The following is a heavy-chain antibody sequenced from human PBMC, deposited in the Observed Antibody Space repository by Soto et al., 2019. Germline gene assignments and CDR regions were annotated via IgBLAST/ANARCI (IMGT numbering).Heavy chain of an antibody. D-gene: IGHD5-12*01. V-gene: IGHV1-69*12. J-gene: IGHJ2*01. CDR1: GGTFSNYP. Sequence: QVQLVQSGAEVKKPGSSVKVSCKASGGTFSNYPISWVRQAPGQGLEWMGGSSPIFGTVNYAQKFRCRVTITADESTSTDYMELSSLRSEDTAVYYCARGNHRWLQLWYFDLWGRGTLVTVSS. CDR2: SSPIFGTV. CDR3: ARGNHRWLQLWYFDL.